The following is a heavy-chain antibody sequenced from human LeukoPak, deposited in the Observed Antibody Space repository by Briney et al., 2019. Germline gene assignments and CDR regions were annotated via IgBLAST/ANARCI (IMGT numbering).Heavy chain of an antibody. J-gene: IGHJ6*03. CDR1: GGSISSSSYY. CDR3: ARLPDYGDFYYYYYYMDV. CDR2: IYYSGST. D-gene: IGHD4-17*01. V-gene: IGHV4-39*01. Sequence: SETLSLTCTVSGGSISSSSYYWGWIRQPPGKGLEWIGSIYYSGSTYYNPSLKSRVTISVDTSKNQSSLKLSSVTAADTAVYYCARLPDYGDFYYYYYYMDVWGKGTTVTVSS.